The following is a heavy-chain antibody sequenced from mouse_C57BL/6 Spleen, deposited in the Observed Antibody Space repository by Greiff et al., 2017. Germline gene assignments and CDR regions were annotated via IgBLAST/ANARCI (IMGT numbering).Heavy chain of an antibody. Sequence: QVQLQQPGAELVRPGSSVKLSCKASGYTFTSYWMHWVKQKPIQGLEWIGNIDPSDSETHYNQKFKDKATLTVDKSSSTAYMQLSSLTSEDSAVYYCARVLRHYYAMDYWGQGTSVTVSS. V-gene: IGHV1-52*01. J-gene: IGHJ4*01. CDR2: IDPSDSET. D-gene: IGHD1-2*01. CDR3: ARVLRHYYAMDY. CDR1: GYTFTSYW.